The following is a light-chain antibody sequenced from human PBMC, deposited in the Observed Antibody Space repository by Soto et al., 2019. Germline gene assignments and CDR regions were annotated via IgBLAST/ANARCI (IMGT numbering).Light chain of an antibody. V-gene: IGLV2-8*01. CDR1: KNDIGLYDF. CDR2: EVV. J-gene: IGLJ1*01. CDR3: SSYAGSSTLLYV. Sequence: QSVLTQPPSASGSPGQSVTISCTGTKNDIGLYDFVSWYQHHPGKAPRLIIYEVVQRPSGVPDRFSGSKSGNTASLTVSGLQAADEADYHCSSYAGSSTLLYVFGTGTKVTVL.